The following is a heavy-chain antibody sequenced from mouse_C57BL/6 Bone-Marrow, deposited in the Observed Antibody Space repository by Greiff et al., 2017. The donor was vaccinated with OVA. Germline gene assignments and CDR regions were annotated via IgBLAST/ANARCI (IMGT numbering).Heavy chain of an antibody. CDR1: GYSFTGYY. CDR2: INPSTGGT. V-gene: IGHV1-42*01. Sequence: EVQVVESGPELVKPGASVKISCKASGYSFTGYYMNWVKQSPEKSLEWIGEINPSTGGTTYNQKFKAKATLTVDKSSSTAYMQLKSLTSEDAAVYYCARWDGYPLGYYWGQGTTLTVSS. D-gene: IGHD2-3*01. CDR3: ARWDGYPLGYY. J-gene: IGHJ2*01.